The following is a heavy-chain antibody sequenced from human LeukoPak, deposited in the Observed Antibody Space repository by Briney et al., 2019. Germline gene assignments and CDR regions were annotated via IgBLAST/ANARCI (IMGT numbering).Heavy chain of an antibody. CDR1: GFTFSSYW. D-gene: IGHD5-18*01. CDR2: INSDGSST. V-gene: IGHV3-74*01. Sequence: PGGSLRLSCAASGFTFSSYWMHWVRQAPGKGLVWVSRINSDGSSTSYADSVKGRFTISRDNAKNTLYLQINSLSAEDTAVYYCARELGGYSYGVDYWGQGTLVTVSS. CDR3: ARELGGYSYGVDY. J-gene: IGHJ4*02.